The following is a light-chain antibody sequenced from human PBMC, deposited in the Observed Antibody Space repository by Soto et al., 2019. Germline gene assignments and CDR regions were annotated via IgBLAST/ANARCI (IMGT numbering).Light chain of an antibody. V-gene: IGKV3-20*01. Sequence: EIVLTQSPGTLSLSPVERATLSCMASQSVSRNYLVWYQQKPGQAPRLLIYGASSRATGIPDRFIGSGSGTDFTLTISSLEPEDSAVYSCQQYGASPITFGQGTRLEIK. CDR3: QQYGASPIT. CDR1: QSVSRNY. J-gene: IGKJ5*01. CDR2: GAS.